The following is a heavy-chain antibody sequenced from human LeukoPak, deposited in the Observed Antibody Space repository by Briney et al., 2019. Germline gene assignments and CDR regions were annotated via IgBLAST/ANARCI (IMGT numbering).Heavy chain of an antibody. D-gene: IGHD3-9*01. CDR1: GGSFSGYY. V-gene: IGHV4-59*01. CDR3: ARGGTYNDILSFDP. J-gene: IGHJ5*02. Sequence: SETLSLTCAVYGGSFSGYYWTWIRQSPGKGLEWIGQIYYTGRTYYNPSLERRVTISLDTSRIQFSLIMTSVTAADTAMYYCARGGTYNDILSFDPWGQGTLVSVSP. CDR2: IYYTGRT.